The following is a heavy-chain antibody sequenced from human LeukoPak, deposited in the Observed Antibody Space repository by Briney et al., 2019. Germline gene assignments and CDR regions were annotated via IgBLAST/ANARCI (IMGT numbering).Heavy chain of an antibody. V-gene: IGHV1-69*13. CDR3: ARDAVAAAIIQYFDP. J-gene: IGHJ5*02. CDR1: GGTFSSYG. Sequence: AVQVSCKASGGTFSSYGITWVRQAPGQGLEWMGGIIAIFGTPKYAQKFQGRVTISADESTSTAYMEVTSLIPEDTAVYYCARDAVAAAIIQYFDPWGQGTLVPVSS. D-gene: IGHD2-2*02. CDR2: IIAIFGTP.